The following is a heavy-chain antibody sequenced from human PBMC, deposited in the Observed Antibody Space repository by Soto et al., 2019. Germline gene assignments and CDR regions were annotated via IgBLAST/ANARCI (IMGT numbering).Heavy chain of an antibody. CDR1: GGTFSSYT. V-gene: IGHV1-69*02. D-gene: IGHD2-2*02. Sequence: QVQLVQSGAEVKKPGSSVKVSCKASGGTFSSYTISWVRQAPGQGLEWMGRIIPILGIANYAQKFQGRVTITADKSTSTAYMERSSLRSDDTAVYYCANLGYCSSTSCYNYMDVWGKGTEVTVSS. J-gene: IGHJ6*03. CDR2: IIPILGIA. CDR3: ANLGYCSSTSCYNYMDV.